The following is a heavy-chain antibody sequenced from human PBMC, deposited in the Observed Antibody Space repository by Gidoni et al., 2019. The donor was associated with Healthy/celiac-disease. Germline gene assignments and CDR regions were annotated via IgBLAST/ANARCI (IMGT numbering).Heavy chain of an antibody. CDR3: AKDQPSGSLRDYYDSSGYPDY. CDR2: IRYDGSNK. V-gene: IGHV3-30*02. CDR1: GFTFSSYG. J-gene: IGHJ4*02. D-gene: IGHD3-22*01. Sequence: QVQLVESGGGVVQPGGSLRLSCAASGFTFSSYGMHWVRQAPGKGLEWVAFIRYDGSNKYYADSVKGRFTISRDNSKNTLYLQMNSLRAEDTAVYYCAKDQPSGSLRDYYDSSGYPDYWGQGTLVTVSS.